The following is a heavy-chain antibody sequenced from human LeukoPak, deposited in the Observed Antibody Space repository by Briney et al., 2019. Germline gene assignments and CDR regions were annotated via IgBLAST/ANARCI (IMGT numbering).Heavy chain of an antibody. D-gene: IGHD3-22*01. V-gene: IGHV3-30*02. CDR3: AKDTRTYYYDSSGYGDAFDI. CDR1: GFTFSSYG. CDR2: IRYDRSNK. Sequence: PGGSLRLSCAASGFTFSSYGMHWVRQAPGKGLEWVAFIRYDRSNKYYADSVKGRFTTSRDNSKNTLYLQMNSLRAEDTAVYYCAKDTRTYYYDSSGYGDAFDIWGQGTMVTVSS. J-gene: IGHJ3*02.